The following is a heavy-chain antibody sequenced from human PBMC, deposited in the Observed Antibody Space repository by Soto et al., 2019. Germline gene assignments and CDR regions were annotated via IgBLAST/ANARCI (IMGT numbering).Heavy chain of an antibody. J-gene: IGHJ6*02. V-gene: IGHV4-61*01. CDR2: IYYSGST. D-gene: IGHD4-17*01. Sequence: QVQLQESGPGLVKPSETLSLTCTVSGGSVSSGSYYWSWIRQPPGKGLEWIGYIYYSGSTNYNPSLKSRVPISVDTSKNPFSLTLSSVTAADTDVYYCARDGDDYGDYAGMDVWGQGTTVTVSS. CDR3: ARDGDDYGDYAGMDV. CDR1: GGSVSSGSYY.